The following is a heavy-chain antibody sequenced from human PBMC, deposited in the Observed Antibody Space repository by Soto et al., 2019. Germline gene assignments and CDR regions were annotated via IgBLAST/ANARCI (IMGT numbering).Heavy chain of an antibody. CDR3: TRRGRQSANWFDP. Sequence: SVKVSCKASGGTFNSFSIDWVRQAPGQGLEWMGGIIAMSGIPNYAQRFQGRVTFSADKSSNTVYMEVNSLTFEDTAVYYCTRRGRQSANWFDPWGQGTLVTVSS. J-gene: IGHJ5*02. CDR2: IIAMSGIP. V-gene: IGHV1-69*10. CDR1: GGTFNSFS.